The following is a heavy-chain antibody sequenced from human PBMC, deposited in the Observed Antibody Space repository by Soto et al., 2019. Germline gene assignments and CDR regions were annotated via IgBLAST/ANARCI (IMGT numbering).Heavy chain of an antibody. CDR1: GGSISSYY. CDR2: IYYSGST. J-gene: IGHJ4*02. D-gene: IGHD5-12*01. Sequence: SETLSLSCTVSGGSISSYYWSWIRQPPGKGLEWIGYIYYSGSTNYNPSLKSRVTISVDTSKNQFSLKLSSVTAADTAVYYCARVDSGRYYLPYWGQGTLVTVSS. CDR3: ARVDSGRYYLPY. V-gene: IGHV4-59*01.